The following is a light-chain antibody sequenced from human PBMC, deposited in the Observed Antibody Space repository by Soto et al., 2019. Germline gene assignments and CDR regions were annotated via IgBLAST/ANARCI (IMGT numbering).Light chain of an antibody. V-gene: IGLV2-14*01. CDR1: SSDVGAYNY. J-gene: IGLJ2*01. CDR3: SSYTDSNTVP. CDR2: EVA. Sequence: QSALTQPASVSGSPGQSITISCTGTSSDVGAYNYVSWYHHHPGKAPKLIIYEVANRPSGVSNRFSGSKSGNTASLTISGLQAEDEADYYCSSYTDSNTVPFGRGTKLTVL.